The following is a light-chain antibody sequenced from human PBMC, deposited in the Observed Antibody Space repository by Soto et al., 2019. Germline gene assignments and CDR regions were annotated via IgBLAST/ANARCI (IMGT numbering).Light chain of an antibody. V-gene: IGLV2-14*01. CDR2: EVT. Sequence: QSVLTQPASVSGSPGQSVTISCTGTSSDVGDYKYVSWYQQHPGNAPKLLIYEVTSRPSGVSDRFSGSKSGNTASLTISGLQAEDEAGYYCSSYRNTITVFGGGPQLTVL. CDR3: SSYRNTITV. CDR1: SSDVGDYKY. J-gene: IGLJ3*02.